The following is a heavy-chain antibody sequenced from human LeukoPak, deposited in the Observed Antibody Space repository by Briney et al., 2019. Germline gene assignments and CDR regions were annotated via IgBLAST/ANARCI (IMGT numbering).Heavy chain of an antibody. V-gene: IGHV1-18*01. D-gene: IGHD2-2*01. J-gene: IGHJ3*02. CDR2: ISAYNGNT. CDR1: GYTFTSYG. Sequence: ASVKVSCKASGYTFTSYGISWVRQAPGQGLEWMGWISAYNGNTNYAQKLQGRVTMTTDTSTSTAYMELRSLRSDDTAVYYCARVGSYEGIVVVPAASNIWGQGTMVTVSS. CDR3: ARVGSYEGIVVVPAASNI.